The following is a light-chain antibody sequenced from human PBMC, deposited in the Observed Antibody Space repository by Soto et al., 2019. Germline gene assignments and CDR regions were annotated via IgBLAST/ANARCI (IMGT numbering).Light chain of an antibody. Sequence: HSVLTQPASVSGSPGQSITISCTGTNSDVGGYDYVSWYQQYPGKAPKVIISEVSNRPSGVSARFSGSKSGNTASLTISGLQAEDEADYYCLSYTSTSGRIFGGGTKLTVL. CDR2: EVS. J-gene: IGLJ2*01. CDR3: LSYTSTSGRI. CDR1: NSDVGGYDY. V-gene: IGLV2-14*01.